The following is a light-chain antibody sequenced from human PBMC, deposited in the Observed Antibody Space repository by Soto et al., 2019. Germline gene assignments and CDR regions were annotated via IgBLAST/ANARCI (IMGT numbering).Light chain of an antibody. CDR2: GAS. V-gene: IGKV3-15*01. CDR1: QSVSSN. Sequence: EIVMTQSPATLSVSPGARATLSCRASQSVSSNLAWYQQKPGQAPRLLIYGASTRATGIPARFSGSGSGTEFTLTISSLQSEDFAVYYCQQYNNWPPWTVGQGTKVDSK. J-gene: IGKJ1*01. CDR3: QQYNNWPPWT.